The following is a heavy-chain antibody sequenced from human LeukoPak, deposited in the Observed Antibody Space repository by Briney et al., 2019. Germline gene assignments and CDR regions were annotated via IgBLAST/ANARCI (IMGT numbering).Heavy chain of an antibody. J-gene: IGHJ4*02. D-gene: IGHD3-9*01. V-gene: IGHV3-23*01. CDR2: IGGRGGST. CDR3: AKADGYDILTGYYTPSLFDY. Sequence: GGSLRLSCGASGFTFSSYAMSWVRGAPGKGREGVSAIGGRGGSTYYADSVKGRFTISRDNSKNTLYLQMNSLRAEDTAVYYCAKADGYDILTGYYTPSLFDYWGQGTLVTVSS. CDR1: GFTFSSYA.